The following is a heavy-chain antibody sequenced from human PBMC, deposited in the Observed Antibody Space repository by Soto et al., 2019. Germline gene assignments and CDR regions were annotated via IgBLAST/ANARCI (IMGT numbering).Heavy chain of an antibody. CDR2: INPNSGGT. Sequence: GASVKVSCKASGYTFTGYYMDWVRQAPGQGLEWMGWINPNSGGTNYAQKFQGWVTMTRDTSISTAYMELSRLRSDDTAVYYCARQYCTNGVCLLDAFDIWGQGTMVTVS. V-gene: IGHV1-2*04. CDR1: GYTFTGYY. CDR3: ARQYCTNGVCLLDAFDI. J-gene: IGHJ3*02. D-gene: IGHD2-8*01.